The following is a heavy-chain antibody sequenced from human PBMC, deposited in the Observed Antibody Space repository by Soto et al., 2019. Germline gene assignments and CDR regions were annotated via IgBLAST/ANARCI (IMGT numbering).Heavy chain of an antibody. Sequence: LSLTSTLPGGSIPSSSYYWGWIRQPTGKGLEWIGNIYYGGNTYYNPSIKSPVTTHVDTSKNEFSLRLSSVSAADTAVYYCARHVGFRGSSASGYLDYWGQGALVTVSS. CDR1: GGSIPSSSYY. D-gene: IGHD2-2*01. V-gene: IGHV4-39*01. CDR3: ARHVGFRGSSASGYLDY. J-gene: IGHJ4*02. CDR2: IYYGGNT.